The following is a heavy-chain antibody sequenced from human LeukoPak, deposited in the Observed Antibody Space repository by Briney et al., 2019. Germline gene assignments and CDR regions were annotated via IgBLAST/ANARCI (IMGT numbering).Heavy chain of an antibody. Sequence: GGSLRLSCAASGFTFSDYAMNWVRQAPGRGLEWVSSISPSSHAIFDADSVKGRFTIFRDNAENSLFLQMNSLRAQDTAVYYCSRGYRENGLDFWGQGTLVTVSS. D-gene: IGHD1-1*01. CDR2: ISPSSHAI. J-gene: IGHJ4*02. CDR1: GFTFSDYA. CDR3: SRGYRENGLDF. V-gene: IGHV3-21*01.